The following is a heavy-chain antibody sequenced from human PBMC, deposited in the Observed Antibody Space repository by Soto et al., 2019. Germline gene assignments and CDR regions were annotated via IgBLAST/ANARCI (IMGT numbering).Heavy chain of an antibody. CDR1: DDSLSSTSYY. Sequence: QVQLQESGPGLVKPSETLSLICSVSDDSLSSTSYYWSWIRQPPGKGLEWIGFVHFSGSIHYHASLKSRAPISVDTSRKQISLKMTSLTAADTAVYFCGRGGDAHKMGRHWGQGTLVTVSS. D-gene: IGHD2-2*01. J-gene: IGHJ1*01. CDR2: VHFSGSI. CDR3: GRGGDAHKMGRH. V-gene: IGHV4-61*01.